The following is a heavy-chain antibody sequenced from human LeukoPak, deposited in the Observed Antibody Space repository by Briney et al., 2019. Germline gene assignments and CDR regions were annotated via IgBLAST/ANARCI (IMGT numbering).Heavy chain of an antibody. V-gene: IGHV3-30*02. Sequence: GGTLRLSCAASGFIFSTYGMHWVRQAPGKGPEWVAFIRNDGSDKYYAVSVKGRFTISRDNSKNTLYLQMNSLRAEDTALYYCAKDRAFGQFLWGNDYWGQGTLVTVSS. CDR3: AKDRAFGQFLWGNDY. CDR1: GFIFSTYG. D-gene: IGHD3-10*01. CDR2: IRNDGSDK. J-gene: IGHJ4*02.